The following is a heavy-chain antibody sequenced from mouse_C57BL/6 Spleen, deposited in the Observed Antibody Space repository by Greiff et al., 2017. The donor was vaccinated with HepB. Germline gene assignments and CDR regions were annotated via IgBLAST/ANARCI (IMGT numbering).Heavy chain of an antibody. CDR2: IHPNSGST. J-gene: IGHJ4*01. CDR1: GYTFTSYW. D-gene: IGHD2-3*01. V-gene: IGHV1-64*01. Sequence: QVQLQQPGAELVKPGASVKLSCKASGYTFTSYWMHWVKQRPGQGLEWIGMIHPNSGSTNYNEKFKSKATLTVDKSSSTAYMQLSSLTSEDSAVYYCAREANDGYYVGAMDYWGQGTSVTVSS. CDR3: AREANDGYYVGAMDY.